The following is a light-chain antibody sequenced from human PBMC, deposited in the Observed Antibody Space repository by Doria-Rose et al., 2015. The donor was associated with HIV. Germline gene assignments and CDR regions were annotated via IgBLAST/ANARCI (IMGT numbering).Light chain of an antibody. J-gene: IGKJ1*01. CDR2: ATS. Sequence: NQHKPGKAPNLLIYATSNLESVVPSRFSGSRSETDFTLTSSILQPEDFATFYCQQTYSTPWTFGQGTKVDIK. CDR3: QQTYSTPWT. V-gene: IGKV1-39*01.